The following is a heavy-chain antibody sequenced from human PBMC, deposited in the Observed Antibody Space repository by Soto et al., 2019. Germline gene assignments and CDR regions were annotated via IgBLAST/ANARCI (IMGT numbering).Heavy chain of an antibody. J-gene: IGHJ6*03. V-gene: IGHV5-51*01. CDR1: GYSFTSYW. CDR2: IYPGDSDT. Sequence: GESLKISCKGSGYSFTSYWIGWVRQMPGKGLEWMGIIYPGDSDTRYSPSFQGQVTISADKSISTAYLQWSSLKASDTAMYYCARQGGYSGYDDFYYYYYYMLVWGKGTTVTVSS. D-gene: IGHD5-12*01. CDR3: ARQGGYSGYDDFYYYYYYMLV.